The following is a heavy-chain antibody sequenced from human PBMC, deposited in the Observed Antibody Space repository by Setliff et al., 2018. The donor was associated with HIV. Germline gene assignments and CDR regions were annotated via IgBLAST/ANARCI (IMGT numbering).Heavy chain of an antibody. J-gene: IGHJ4*02. CDR3: ARDGSQTYGDYERYYFDY. D-gene: IGHD4-17*01. CDR1: GDPMSSTSYY. CDR2: IYYSGST. V-gene: IGHV4-39*07. Sequence: PSETLSLTCTVSGDPMSSTSYYWGWIRQSPGKGLEWIGSIYYSGSTQYNPSLKSRITISVDTSKNQFSLKLSSVTAADTAVYYCARDGSQTYGDYERYYFDYWGQGTLVTVSS.